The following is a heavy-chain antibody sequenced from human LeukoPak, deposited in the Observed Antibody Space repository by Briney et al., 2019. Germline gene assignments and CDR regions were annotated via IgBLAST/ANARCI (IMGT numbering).Heavy chain of an antibody. CDR3: ARSRVVYDAFDI. Sequence: ASVKVSCKASGYTFTSYYMHWVRQAPGQGLEWMGIINPSGGSTSYAQKFQGRVTMTRDTSTSTVYMELSSLRSENTAVYYCARSRVVYDAFDIWGQGTMVTVSS. D-gene: IGHD3-3*01. CDR2: INPSGGST. CDR1: GYTFTSYY. V-gene: IGHV1-46*01. J-gene: IGHJ3*02.